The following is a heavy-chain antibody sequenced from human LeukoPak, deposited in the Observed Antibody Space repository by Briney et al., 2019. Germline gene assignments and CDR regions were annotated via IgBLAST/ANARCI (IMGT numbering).Heavy chain of an antibody. Sequence: GGSLRLSCAASGFTFSNYGMHWVRQAPGKGLEWVAIVWYDGSKQFYADSVKGRFTISRDNSKNTLYLLKTSLRAEDTAVYYCAKDLRTGDFDFWGQGTLVTVSS. CDR2: VWYDGSKQ. V-gene: IGHV3-33*06. J-gene: IGHJ4*02. D-gene: IGHD7-27*01. CDR3: AKDLRTGDFDF. CDR1: GFTFSNYG.